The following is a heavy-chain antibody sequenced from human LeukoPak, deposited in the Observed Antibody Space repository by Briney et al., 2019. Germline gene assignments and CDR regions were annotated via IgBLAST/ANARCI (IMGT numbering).Heavy chain of an antibody. CDR2: INHSGST. CDR3: ARGLVCSSTSCYTGYYYYYYMGV. J-gene: IGHJ6*03. V-gene: IGHV4-34*01. CDR1: GGSFSGYY. D-gene: IGHD2-2*02. Sequence: KPSETLSLTCAVYGGSFSGYYWSWLRQPPGKGLEWIGEINHSGSTNYNPSLKSRVTISVDTSKNQFSLKLSSVTAADTAVYYCARGLVCSSTSCYTGYYYYYYMGVWGKGTTVTVSS.